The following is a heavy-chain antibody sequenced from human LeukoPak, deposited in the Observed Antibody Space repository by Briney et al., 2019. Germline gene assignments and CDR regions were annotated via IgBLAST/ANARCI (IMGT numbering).Heavy chain of an antibody. CDR3: ASSYYYDSSGYLYY. CDR1: GGSISSSSYY. CDR2: IYYSGST. J-gene: IGHJ4*02. D-gene: IGHD3-22*01. V-gene: IGHV4-39*01. Sequence: PSETLSLTCTVSGGSISSSSYYWGWIRQPPGKGLEWIGSIYYSGSTYYNPSLKSRVTISVDTSKNQFSLKLSSVTAADTAVYYCASSYYYDSSGYLYYWGQGTLVTVSS.